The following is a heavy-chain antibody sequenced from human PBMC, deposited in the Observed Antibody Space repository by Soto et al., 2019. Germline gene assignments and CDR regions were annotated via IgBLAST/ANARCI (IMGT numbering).Heavy chain of an antibody. CDR2: ISYDERNK. J-gene: IGHJ6*02. D-gene: IGHD3-3*01. Sequence: PGGSLRLSCAASGFTFSDYGMHWVRQAPGKGLEWVAVISYDERNKYYADSVKGRFTISRDNSKNTLYLQMNSLRAEDTAMYYCANTNYDFWGMDVWGQGTTGTVSS. CDR1: GFTFSDYG. CDR3: ANTNYDFWGMDV. V-gene: IGHV3-30*18.